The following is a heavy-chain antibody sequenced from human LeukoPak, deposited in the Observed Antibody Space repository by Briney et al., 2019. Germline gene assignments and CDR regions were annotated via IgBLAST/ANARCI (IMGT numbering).Heavy chain of an antibody. Sequence: PSETLSLTCTVSGVSISSYYWSWIRQPPGKGLEWIGYIYYSGSTNYNPSLKSRVTISVDTSKNQFSLKLSSVTAADTAVYYCALSAAYYYFDYWGQGTLVTVSS. V-gene: IGHV4-59*08. CDR2: IYYSGST. D-gene: IGHD6-13*01. CDR3: ALSAAYYYFDY. CDR1: GVSISSYY. J-gene: IGHJ4*02.